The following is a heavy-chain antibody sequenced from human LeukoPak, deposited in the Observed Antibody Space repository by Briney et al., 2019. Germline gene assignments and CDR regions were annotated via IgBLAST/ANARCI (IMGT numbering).Heavy chain of an antibody. V-gene: IGHV3-7*01. J-gene: IGHJ4*02. CDR2: IKQDGSEK. CDR1: GFTFSSYW. D-gene: IGHD6-13*01. CDR3: ARPPGIAAAGTSWDY. Sequence: GGSLRLSCAASGFTFSSYWMSWVRQAPGKGLEWVANIKQDGSEKYYVDSVKGRFTISRDNAKKSLYLQMNSLRAEDTAVYYCARPPGIAAAGTSWDYWGQGTLVTVSS.